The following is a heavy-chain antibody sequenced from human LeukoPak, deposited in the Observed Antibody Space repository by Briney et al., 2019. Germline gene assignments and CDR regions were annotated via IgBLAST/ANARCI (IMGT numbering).Heavy chain of an antibody. CDR2: VNPHSGGT. D-gene: IGHD5-18*01. Sequence: ASVKVSCKASGYTFTDYYIHWVRQAPGHGLEWMGWVNPHSGGTNFAQRFRGRVTLTRDTSVTTAYMELSRLRSDDTAVYYCAGDTSGDGYPIDYWGQGTLVTVSS. CDR1: GYTFTDYY. CDR3: AGDTSGDGYPIDY. J-gene: IGHJ4*02. V-gene: IGHV1-2*02.